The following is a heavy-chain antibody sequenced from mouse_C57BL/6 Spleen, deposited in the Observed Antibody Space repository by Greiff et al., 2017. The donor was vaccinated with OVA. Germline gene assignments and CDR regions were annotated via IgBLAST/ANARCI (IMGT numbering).Heavy chain of an antibody. CDR3: ARAGGNSWYFDV. Sequence: QVQLQQPGAELVKPGASVKLSCKASGYTFTSYWMHWVKQRPGQGLEWIGMIHPNSGSTNYNEKFKSKATLTVEKSSSTAYMQLSSLTSEDSAVYYCARAGGNSWYFDVWGTGTTVTVSS. CDR1: GYTFTSYW. D-gene: IGHD2-1*01. V-gene: IGHV1-64*01. J-gene: IGHJ1*03. CDR2: IHPNSGST.